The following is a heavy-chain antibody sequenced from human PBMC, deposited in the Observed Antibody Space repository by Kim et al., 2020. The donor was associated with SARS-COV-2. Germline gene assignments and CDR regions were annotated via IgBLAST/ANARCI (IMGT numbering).Heavy chain of an antibody. D-gene: IGHD2-2*01. Sequence: SETLSLTCTVSGDSISSGDYYWSWIRQHSGKGLEGIGYIYYSGSTYYNPSLKSRVTISIDTSKNKFSLKLSSVTAADTAVYYCARGGYCSLTSGDEGIDYWGQGTLVTVSS. CDR2: IYYSGST. J-gene: IGHJ4*02. CDR1: GDSISSGDYY. V-gene: IGHV4-31*03. CDR3: ARGGYCSLTSGDEGIDY.